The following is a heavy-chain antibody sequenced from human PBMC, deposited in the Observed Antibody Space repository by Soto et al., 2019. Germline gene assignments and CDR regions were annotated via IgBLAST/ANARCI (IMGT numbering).Heavy chain of an antibody. CDR2: IKQDGSEK. J-gene: IGHJ5*02. Sequence: EVQLVESGGGLVQPGGSLRLSCAASGFTFSSYWMSWVRQAPGKGLEWVANIKQDGSEKYYVDSVKGRFTISRDNAKNLLYLQMNSLRAEDTAVYYCARGLGIRGNWFDPWGQGTLVTVSS. CDR1: GFTFSSYW. D-gene: IGHD7-27*01. CDR3: ARGLGIRGNWFDP. V-gene: IGHV3-7*01.